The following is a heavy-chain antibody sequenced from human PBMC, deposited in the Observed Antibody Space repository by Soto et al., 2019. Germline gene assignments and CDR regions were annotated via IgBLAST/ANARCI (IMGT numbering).Heavy chain of an antibody. CDR3: NTLGFDSSSSGLSPDYYPYMDL. V-gene: IGHV3-49*02. CDR1: GFILWNYP. Sequence: LCCMGCGFILWNYPLNWFRQAPGKGLEWIGFVRRKAYGGTTEYAASVNGRFTISRDDANSVAYLQMNSLRTEDTAVYYCNTLGFDSSSSGLSPDYYPYMDLWGQGATVTVSS. J-gene: IGHJ6*02. CDR2: VRRKAYGGTT. D-gene: IGHD6-6*01.